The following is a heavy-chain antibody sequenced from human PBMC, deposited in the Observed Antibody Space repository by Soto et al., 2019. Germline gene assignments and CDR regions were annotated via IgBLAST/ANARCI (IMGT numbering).Heavy chain of an antibody. V-gene: IGHV3-74*01. CDR3: AGALGDYYDSSGYSYGGGYYGMDV. CDR1: GFTFSSYW. CDR2: INSDGSST. Sequence: EVQLVESGGGLVQPGGSLRLSCAASGFTFSSYWMHWVRQAPGKGLVWVSRINSDGSSTSYGDSVKGRSTISRDNAKITLYLQMNSLRAEDTAVYYCAGALGDYYDSSGYSYGGGYYGMDVWGQGTTVTVSS. D-gene: IGHD3-22*01. J-gene: IGHJ6*02.